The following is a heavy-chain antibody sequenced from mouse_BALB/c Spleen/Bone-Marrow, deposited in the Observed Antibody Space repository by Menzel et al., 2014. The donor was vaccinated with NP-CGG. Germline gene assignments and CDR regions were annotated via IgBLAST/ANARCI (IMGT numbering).Heavy chain of an antibody. D-gene: IGHD3-1*01. Sequence: VQLQQSGPELVKPGASVKMSCKASGYTFTSYFIHWVKQRPGQGLEWIGWIYPGDSSTNYNEKFKGKTTLTADKSSSTAYMLLSSLTSEDSAIYFCARGAPYYFDYWGQGTTLTVSS. CDR2: IYPGDSST. V-gene: IGHV1S56*01. CDR3: ARGAPYYFDY. J-gene: IGHJ2*01. CDR1: GYTFTSYF.